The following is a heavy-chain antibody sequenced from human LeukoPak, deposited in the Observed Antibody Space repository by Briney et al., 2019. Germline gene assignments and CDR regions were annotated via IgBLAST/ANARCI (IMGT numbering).Heavy chain of an antibody. CDR3: ARHLKLSHAFDI. V-gene: IGHV4-38-2*01. D-gene: IGHD3-3*02. CDR1: GYSISSGYY. CDR2: IYHSGST. J-gene: IGHJ3*02. Sequence: SETMSLTCAVSGYSISSGYYWGWIRQPPGKGREWIGSIYHSGSTYYNPSLKSRVTISVDTSKNQFSLKLSSVTAADTAVYYCARHLKLSHAFDIWGQGTMVTVSS.